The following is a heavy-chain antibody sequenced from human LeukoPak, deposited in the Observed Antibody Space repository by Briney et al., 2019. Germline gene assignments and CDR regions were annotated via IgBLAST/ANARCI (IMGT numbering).Heavy chain of an antibody. CDR3: ARVRYSYGYRTFDY. Sequence: SETLSLTCTVSGGSISSGSYYWSWIRQPAGKGLEWIGRIYTSGSTNYNPSLKSRVTISVDTSKDQFSLKLSSVTAADTAVYYCARVRYSYGYRTFDYWGQGTLVTVSS. J-gene: IGHJ4*02. CDR1: GGSISSGSYY. CDR2: IYTSGST. V-gene: IGHV4-61*02. D-gene: IGHD5-18*01.